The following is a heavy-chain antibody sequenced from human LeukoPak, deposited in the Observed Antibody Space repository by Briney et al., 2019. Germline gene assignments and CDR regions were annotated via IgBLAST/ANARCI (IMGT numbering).Heavy chain of an antibody. CDR2: VFYSGTT. D-gene: IGHD3-10*01. V-gene: IGHV4-39*01. J-gene: IGHJ4*02. CDR3: ARKTYYYGSGSSYYFDY. CDR1: GGSISSSSYY. Sequence: TSETLSLTCTVSGGSISSSSYYWDWIRQPPGKGLEWIGSVFYSGTTYYNPSLKSRVTIYVDTSKNQFSLKLSSVTAADTAVYYCARKTYYYGSGSSYYFDYWGQGTPVTVSS.